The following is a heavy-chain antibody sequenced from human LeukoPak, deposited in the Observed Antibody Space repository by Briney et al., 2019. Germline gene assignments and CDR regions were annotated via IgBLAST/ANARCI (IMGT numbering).Heavy chain of an antibody. CDR2: ISSSGSTI. J-gene: IGHJ4*02. CDR1: GFTFSSYE. CDR3: ARERIGQQLVQYFDY. Sequence: PRGSLRLSCAASGFTFSSYEMSWVCQAPGKGLEWVSYISSSGSTIFYADSVKGRFTISRDNAKNSLYLQMNSLRAEDTAVYYCARERIGQQLVQYFDYWGQGTLVPVSS. D-gene: IGHD6-13*01. V-gene: IGHV3-48*03.